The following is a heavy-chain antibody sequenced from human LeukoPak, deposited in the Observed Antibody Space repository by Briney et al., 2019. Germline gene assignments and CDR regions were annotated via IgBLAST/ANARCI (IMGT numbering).Heavy chain of an antibody. J-gene: IGHJ6*02. CDR3: AGSYGVDYYGMDV. CDR2: ISGSGGST. D-gene: IGHD3-10*01. CDR1: GFTFSSYA. V-gene: IGHV3-23*01. Sequence: GGSLRLSCAASGFTFSSYAMSWVRQAPGKGLEWVSAISGSGGSTYYADSVKGRFTISRDNAKNSLYLQMNSLRAEDTAVYYCAGSYGVDYYGMDVWGQGTTVTVSS.